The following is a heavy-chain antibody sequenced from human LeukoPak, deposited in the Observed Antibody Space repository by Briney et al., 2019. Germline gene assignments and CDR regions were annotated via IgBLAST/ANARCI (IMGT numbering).Heavy chain of an antibody. CDR1: GGSFSAYY. Sequence: SETLSLTCAVYGGSFSAYYLTWIRQPPGKGLEWIGEINHSGSTNYNPSLKSRVTISVDTSKNQFSLKLSSVTAADTAVYYCARRRGWLRGFDYWGQGTLVTVSS. CDR3: ARRRGWLRGFDY. D-gene: IGHD5-12*01. CDR2: INHSGST. J-gene: IGHJ4*02. V-gene: IGHV4-34*01.